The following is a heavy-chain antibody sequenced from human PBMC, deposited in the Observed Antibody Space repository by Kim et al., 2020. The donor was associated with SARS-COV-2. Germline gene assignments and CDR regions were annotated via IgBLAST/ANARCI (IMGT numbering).Heavy chain of an antibody. Sequence: SETLSLTCTVSGGPISSYYWSWIRQPPGKGLVWIGYIYYSGSTNYNPSLKSRVTISVDTSKNQFSLKLSSVTAADTAVYYCARVGGRSGSYYFHYWGQGTLVTVSS. V-gene: IGHV4-59*13. J-gene: IGHJ4*02. CDR3: ARVGGRSGSYYFHY. CDR2: IYYSGST. CDR1: GGPISSYY. D-gene: IGHD1-26*01.